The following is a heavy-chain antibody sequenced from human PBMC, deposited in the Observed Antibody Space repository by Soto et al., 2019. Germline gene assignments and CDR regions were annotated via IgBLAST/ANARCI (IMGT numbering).Heavy chain of an antibody. CDR3: ARDGGSGWYYFDY. CDR2: INSDGSST. CDR1: GFTFSNYW. Sequence: GGSLRLSCTASGFTFSNYWMHWVRQAPGKGLVWVSHINSDGSSTRYADSVKGRFTISRDNAKNTLYLQMNSLRAEDAAVYYCARDGGSGWYYFDYWGQGTLVTVSS. J-gene: IGHJ4*02. V-gene: IGHV3-74*01. D-gene: IGHD6-19*01.